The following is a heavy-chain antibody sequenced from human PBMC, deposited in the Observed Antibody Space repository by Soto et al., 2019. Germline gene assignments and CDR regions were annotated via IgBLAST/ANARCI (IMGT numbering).Heavy chain of an antibody. V-gene: IGHV1-18*04. D-gene: IGHD6-13*01. CDR1: GYTFISYG. Sequence: QIQLVQSGAEVKKPGASVKVSCKASGYTFISYGITWVRQAPGQGLEWMGWISVYNGITNYAQNVQGRVTMTTDTSTSIAYMELRSLRSDDTAVYFCARAKDLEYSSSWGSFDYWGQGTLVTVSS. CDR2: ISVYNGIT. CDR3: ARAKDLEYSSSWGSFDY. J-gene: IGHJ4*02.